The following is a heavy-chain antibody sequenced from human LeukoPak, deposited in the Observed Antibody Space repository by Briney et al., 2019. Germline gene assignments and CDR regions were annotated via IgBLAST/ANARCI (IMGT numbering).Heavy chain of an antibody. CDR2: ISSSSSYI. CDR1: GFTFSSYE. Sequence: PGGSLRLSCAASGFTFSSYEMHWVRQAPGKGLEWVSSISSSSSYIYYANSLKGRFTISRDNAKNSLYLQMNSLRAEDTAVYYCARWTEDYYDSSGFDYWGQGTLVTVSS. CDR3: ARWTEDYYDSSGFDY. J-gene: IGHJ4*02. D-gene: IGHD3-22*01. V-gene: IGHV3-21*01.